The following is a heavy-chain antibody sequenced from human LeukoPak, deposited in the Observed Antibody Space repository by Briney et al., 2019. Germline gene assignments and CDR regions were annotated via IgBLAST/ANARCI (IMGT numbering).Heavy chain of an antibody. D-gene: IGHD1-26*01. J-gene: IGHJ3*02. CDR1: GGSISSYY. CDR3: ARNLVGATLDWAFDI. Sequence: PSETLSLTFTVSGGSISSYYWSSIRQPPGKGLEWNGYIYYSGSTNYNPSLKSRVTISVDTSKNQFSLKLSSVTAADTAVYYCARNLVGATLDWAFDIWGQGTMVTVSS. V-gene: IGHV4-59*01. CDR2: IYYSGST.